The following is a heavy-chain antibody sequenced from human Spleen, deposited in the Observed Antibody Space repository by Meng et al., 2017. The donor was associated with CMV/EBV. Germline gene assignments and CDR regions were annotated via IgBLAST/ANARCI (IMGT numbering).Heavy chain of an antibody. J-gene: IGHJ4*02. CDR1: GGSFSGYY. CDR2: INHSGST. V-gene: IGHV4-34*01. CDR3: ARSNMYYFDY. Sequence: LSLSCAGYGGSFSGYYWSWIRQAPGKGLEWIGEINHSGSTNYNPSLKSRVTISVDTSKNQFSLKLSSVTAADTAVYYCARSNMYYFDYWGQGTLVTVSS. D-gene: IGHD4-11*01.